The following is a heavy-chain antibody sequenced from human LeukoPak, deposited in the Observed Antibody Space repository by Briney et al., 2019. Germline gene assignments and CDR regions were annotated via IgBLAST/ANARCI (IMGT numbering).Heavy chain of an antibody. Sequence: GGSLRLSCAASGFTFSSYSMTCVRQAPGKGLEWLSYISSSSNTIYYADSLKGRFTISRDNAKNSLNLQMNSLRDEDTAVYYCARGLRGYYFDYWGQGTLVTVSS. V-gene: IGHV3-48*02. CDR1: GFTFSSYS. J-gene: IGHJ4*02. D-gene: IGHD5-12*01. CDR2: ISSSSNTI. CDR3: ARGLRGYYFDY.